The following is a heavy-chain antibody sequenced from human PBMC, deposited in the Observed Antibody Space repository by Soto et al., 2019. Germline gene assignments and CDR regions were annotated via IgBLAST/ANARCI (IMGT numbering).Heavy chain of an antibody. CDR2: ISSSSSYI. V-gene: IGHV3-21*01. CDR1: GFTFSSYS. D-gene: IGHD6-6*01. CDR3: ARAGEYSSSSFDY. Sequence: GGSLRLSCAASGFTFSSYSMNWVRQAPGKGLEWVSSISSSSSYIYYADSVKGRFTISRDNAKNSLYLQMNSLRAEDTAVYYCARAGEYSSSSFDYWGQGTLVTVSS. J-gene: IGHJ4*02.